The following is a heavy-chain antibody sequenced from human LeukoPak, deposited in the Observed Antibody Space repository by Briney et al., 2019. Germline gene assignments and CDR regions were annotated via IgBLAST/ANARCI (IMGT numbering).Heavy chain of an antibody. CDR3: TKGPQVGSGYHPDY. V-gene: IGHV3-23*01. J-gene: IGHJ4*02. D-gene: IGHD3-22*01. Sequence: GGSLRLSCAASGFTLSDYAMSWVRRAPGKGLEWVSGISGSGGTIYYAGSVKGRFTISRDNSKNTMYLQMNSLRDDDTALYYCTKGPQVGSGYHPDYWGQGTLVTVSS. CDR1: GFTLSDYA. CDR2: ISGSGGTI.